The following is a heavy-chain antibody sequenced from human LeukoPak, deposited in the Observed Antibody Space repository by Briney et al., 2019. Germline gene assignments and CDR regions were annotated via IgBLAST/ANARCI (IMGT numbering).Heavy chain of an antibody. CDR1: GASINDYY. D-gene: IGHD6-13*01. Sequence: SETLSLTCSVSGASINDYYWSWIRQPPGEGLQWIGYVSYSGTTNYSPSLKSRLSISVDMSKNQFSLKLSSVTAADTAVYYCAGVSIAAAPDYWGQGTLVTVSS. CDR3: AGVSIAAAPDY. CDR2: VSYSGTT. J-gene: IGHJ4*02. V-gene: IGHV4-59*01.